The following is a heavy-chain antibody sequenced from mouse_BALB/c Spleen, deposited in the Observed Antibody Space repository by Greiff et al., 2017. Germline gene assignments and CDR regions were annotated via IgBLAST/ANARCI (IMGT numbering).Heavy chain of an antibody. D-gene: IGHD1-1*01. CDR3: ARDKGKDGSSSYYAMDY. J-gene: IGHJ4*01. V-gene: IGHV2-9*02. CDR2: IWAGGST. Sequence: QVQLKESGPGLVAPSQCLSITCTVSGFSLTSYGVHWVRQPPGKGLEWLGVIWAGGSTNYNSALMSRLSISKDNSKSQVFLKMNSLQTDDTAMYYGARDKGKDGSSSYYAMDYWGQGTSVTVAS. CDR1: GFSLTSYG.